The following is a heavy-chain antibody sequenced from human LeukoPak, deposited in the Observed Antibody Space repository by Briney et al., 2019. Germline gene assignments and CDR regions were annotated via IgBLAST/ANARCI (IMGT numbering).Heavy chain of an antibody. CDR2: ISGSGGST. J-gene: IGHJ4*02. D-gene: IGHD2-2*01. CDR3: AKDPKLGYCSSTSCSPGDY. V-gene: IGHV3-23*01. CDR1: GFTFSSYA. Sequence: GGSLRLSCAASGFTFSSYAMSWVRQAPGKGLEWVSAISGSGGSTYYADSVKGRFTISRDNSKNTLYLQMNSLRAEDTAVYYCAKDPKLGYCSSTSCSPGDYWGQGTLVTVSS.